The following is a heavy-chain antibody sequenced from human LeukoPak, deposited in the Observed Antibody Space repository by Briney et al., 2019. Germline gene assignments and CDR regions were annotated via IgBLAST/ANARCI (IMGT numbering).Heavy chain of an antibody. CDR2: ITNNGDNT. V-gene: IGHV3-64D*06. Sequence: GGSLRLSCSASGFTFSSYAMHWVRQAPGRGLEYVSAITNNGDNTYYADSVQGRVTISRDNSKNTLYLQMSSLRAEDTAVYYCVKGVTAHQSDAFDIWGQGTMVTASS. D-gene: IGHD2-21*02. CDR1: GFTFSSYA. CDR3: VKGVTAHQSDAFDI. J-gene: IGHJ3*02.